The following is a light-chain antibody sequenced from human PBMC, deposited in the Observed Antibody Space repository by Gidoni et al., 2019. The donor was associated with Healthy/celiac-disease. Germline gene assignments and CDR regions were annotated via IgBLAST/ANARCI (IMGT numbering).Light chain of an antibody. V-gene: IGLV1-40*01. CDR3: QSYDSSLRV. J-gene: IGLJ2*01. CDR2: GNS. CDR1: SSNIGAGYD. Sequence: QSVLTQPPSVSGAPGQRVTISCTGSSSNIGAGYDVHWYQQLPGTAPTLLLHGNSNRPSGVPDRFSGSKSGTSASLAITGLQAEDEADYYCQSYDSSLRVFGGGTKLTVL.